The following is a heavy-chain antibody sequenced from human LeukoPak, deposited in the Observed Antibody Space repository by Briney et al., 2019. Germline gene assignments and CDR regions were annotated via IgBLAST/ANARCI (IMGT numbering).Heavy chain of an antibody. J-gene: IGHJ4*02. V-gene: IGHV1-46*01. CDR1: GYTFTSYY. D-gene: IGHD3-22*01. CDR3: AREKTYYYDSSGFFYFDY. CDR2: INPSGGST. Sequence: ASVKVSCKASGYTFTSYYMHWVRQAPGQGLEWMGIINPSGGSTSYAQKFQGRVTVTRDTSTSTVYMELSSLRSEDTAVYYCAREKTYYYDSSGFFYFDYWGQGTLVTVSS.